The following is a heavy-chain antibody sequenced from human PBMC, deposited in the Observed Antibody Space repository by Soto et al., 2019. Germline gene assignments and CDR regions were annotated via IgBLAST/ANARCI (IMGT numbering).Heavy chain of an antibody. J-gene: IGHJ1*01. V-gene: IGHV1-69*01. CDR2: IIPIFGTA. CDR1: GGTFSSYA. D-gene: IGHD3-22*01. Sequence: QVPLVQSGAEVKKPGSSVKVSCKASGGTFSSYAISWVRQAPGQGLEWMGGIIPIFGTANYAQKFQGRVTITADESTSTAYMELSSLRSEDTAVYYCARVVGGDSSGYYSYFQHWGQGTLVTVSS. CDR3: ARVVGGDSSGYYSYFQH.